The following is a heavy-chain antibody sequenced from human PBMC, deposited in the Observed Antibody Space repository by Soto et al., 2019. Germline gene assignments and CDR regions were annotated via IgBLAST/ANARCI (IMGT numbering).Heavy chain of an antibody. J-gene: IGHJ6*02. V-gene: IGHV4-34*01. Sequence: ETLSLTYAVYAGSFSGYYWSWIRQPRGKGMEWIGEINHSGSTNYNPSLKSRVTISVDTSKNQFSLKLSSVTAADTAVYYCARDQHSSGRPYYYYYGMDVWGQGTTVTVSS. CDR1: AGSFSGYY. CDR3: ARDQHSSGRPYYYYYGMDV. CDR2: INHSGST. D-gene: IGHD3-22*01.